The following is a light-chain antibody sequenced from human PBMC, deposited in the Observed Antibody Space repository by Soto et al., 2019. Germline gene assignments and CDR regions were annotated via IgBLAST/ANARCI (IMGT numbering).Light chain of an antibody. V-gene: IGLV1-40*01. Sequence: QSALTQPPSVSGAPGQRVTISCTGSRSNIGAGYYVHWYQQLPGTAPKLLIYGNSNRPSGVPDRFSGSMSGTSASLAITGLQAEDEADYYCQSYDSSLSAYVFATGTKATV. CDR2: GNS. J-gene: IGLJ1*01. CDR1: RSNIGAGYY. CDR3: QSYDSSLSAYV.